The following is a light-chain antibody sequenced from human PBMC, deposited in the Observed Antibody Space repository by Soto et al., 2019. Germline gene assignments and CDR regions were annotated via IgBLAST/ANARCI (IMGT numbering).Light chain of an antibody. Sequence: DIQMTQSPSTLSASVGDRVTITCRASQSISSWLAWDQQKPGKAPKLLIYDASSLESGVPSRFGGSGSGTEFTLTISSLQPDDFATYYCQQYNSYSVTFGQGTKVEIK. CDR3: QQYNSYSVT. V-gene: IGKV1-5*01. J-gene: IGKJ1*01. CDR2: DAS. CDR1: QSISSW.